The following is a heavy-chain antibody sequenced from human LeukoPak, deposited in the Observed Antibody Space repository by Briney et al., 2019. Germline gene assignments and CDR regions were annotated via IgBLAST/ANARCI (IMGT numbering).Heavy chain of an antibody. Sequence: SSETLSLTCTVSGGSISSSSYYWGWIRQPPGKGLEWIGYIYYSGSTYYNPSLKSRVTISVDTSKNQFSLKLSSVTAADTAVYYCARTPREQWLEPDYWGQGTLVTVSS. D-gene: IGHD6-19*01. V-gene: IGHV4-30-4*08. J-gene: IGHJ4*02. CDR1: GGSISSSSYY. CDR3: ARTPREQWLEPDY. CDR2: IYYSGST.